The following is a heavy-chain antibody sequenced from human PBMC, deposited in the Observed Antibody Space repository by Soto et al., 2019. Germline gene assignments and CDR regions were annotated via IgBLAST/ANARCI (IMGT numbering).Heavy chain of an antibody. D-gene: IGHD4-17*01. CDR2: ISYNGRNE. Sequence: GGSLRLSCAASGFTFSNYAMHWVRQAPGKGLEWVAVISYNGRNEFYADAVKGRFTISRDNSKNTLYLQMSSLRGEDTAVYYCSKDSDFGGMGHYYYYGMDVWGQGTTVTVSS. CDR1: GFTFSNYA. V-gene: IGHV3-30*18. J-gene: IGHJ6*02. CDR3: SKDSDFGGMGHYYYYGMDV.